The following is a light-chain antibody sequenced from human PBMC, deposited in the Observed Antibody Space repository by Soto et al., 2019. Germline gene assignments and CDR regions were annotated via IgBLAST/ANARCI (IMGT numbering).Light chain of an antibody. CDR2: DAS. CDR3: QQCATSPLT. CDR1: QSIPNKY. J-gene: IGKJ1*01. V-gene: IGKV3-20*01. Sequence: IVLTKSRGTLSLSPGERATLSCRASQSIPNKYLAWYQQKPGQAPRILIDDASRRATGIPDRFSGSGSGTDFTLTISRLEPEDFAVYYCQQCATSPLTFGQGTKVEIK.